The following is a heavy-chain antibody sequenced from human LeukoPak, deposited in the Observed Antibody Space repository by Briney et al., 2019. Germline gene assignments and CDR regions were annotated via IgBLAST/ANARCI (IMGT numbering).Heavy chain of an antibody. V-gene: IGHV4-61*02. D-gene: IGHD3-22*01. CDR3: ARGSSGATDAFDI. Sequence: PSETLSLTCTVSGGSISSGSYYWSWIRQPAGKGLEWIGRTYTSGSTNYNPSLKSRVTISVDTSKNQFSLKLSSVTAADTAVYYCARGSSGATDAFDIWGQGTMVTVSS. J-gene: IGHJ3*02. CDR2: TYTSGST. CDR1: GGSISSGSYY.